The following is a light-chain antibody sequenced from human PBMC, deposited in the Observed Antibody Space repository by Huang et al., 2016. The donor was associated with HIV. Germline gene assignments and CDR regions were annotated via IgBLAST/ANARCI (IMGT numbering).Light chain of an antibody. CDR3: QQCNNWPRT. J-gene: IGKJ1*01. Sequence: EIVMTQSPAPLSVSPGERATLSCRAGQSVSSNLAWYQQNPGQAPRLLIYAATHRATGNPARFSGNGSGTEFTLTISSLQSKDFAVYYCQQCNNWPRTFGQGTKVEIK. V-gene: IGKV3-15*01. CDR1: QSVSSN. CDR2: AAT.